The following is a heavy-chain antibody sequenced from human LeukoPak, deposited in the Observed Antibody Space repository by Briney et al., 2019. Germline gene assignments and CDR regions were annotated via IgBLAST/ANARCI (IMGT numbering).Heavy chain of an antibody. CDR3: ARDGGYYYDSSGYYPLELWY. J-gene: IGHJ4*02. V-gene: IGHV3-33*01. Sequence: GGSLRLSCAASGFTFSSYGMHWVRQAPGKGLEWVAVIWYDGSNKYYADSVKGRFTISRDNPKNTLYLQMNSLRAEDTAVYYCARDGGYYYDSSGYYPLELWYWGQGTLVTVSS. D-gene: IGHD3-22*01. CDR1: GFTFSSYG. CDR2: IWYDGSNK.